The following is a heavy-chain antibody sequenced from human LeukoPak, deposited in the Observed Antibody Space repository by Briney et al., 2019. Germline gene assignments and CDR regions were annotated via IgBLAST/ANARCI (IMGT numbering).Heavy chain of an antibody. V-gene: IGHV1-2*02. CDR3: ARSHDYVWGSYRPLDYFDY. J-gene: IGHJ4*02. D-gene: IGHD3-16*02. CDR1: GYTFTTYD. CDR2: INPNSGGT. Sequence: ASVKVSCKASGYTFTTYDINWVRQATGQGLEWMGWINPNSGGTNYAQKFQGRVTMTRDTSISTAYMELSRLRSDDTAVYYCARSHDYVWGSYRPLDYFDYWGQGTLVTVSS.